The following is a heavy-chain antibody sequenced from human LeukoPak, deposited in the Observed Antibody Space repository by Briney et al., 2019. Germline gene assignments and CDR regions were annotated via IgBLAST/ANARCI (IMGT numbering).Heavy chain of an antibody. CDR3: AKDRPNYYGSGSYQS. D-gene: IGHD3-10*01. CDR2: IRYDGSNK. Sequence: GGSLRLSCAASGFTFSSYGIHWVRQSPGKGLEWVAFIRYDGSNKYYADSVKGRFTISRDNSKNTLYLQMNSLRAEDTAVYYCAKDRPNYYGSGSYQSWGQGTLVTVSS. J-gene: IGHJ4*02. CDR1: GFTFSSYG. V-gene: IGHV3-30*02.